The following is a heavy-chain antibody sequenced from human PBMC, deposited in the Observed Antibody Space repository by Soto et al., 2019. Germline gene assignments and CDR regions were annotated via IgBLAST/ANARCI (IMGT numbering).Heavy chain of an antibody. V-gene: IGHV4-30-4*01. CDR2: ISNSGST. CDR3: ATESGSTYGYFDY. Sequence: SETLSLTCTVSGGSVTSDEDYWSWIRQSPGKGLEWIGYISNSGSTGYNPSLKTRLSMSVDRSKSQFTLRLTSVTAADTAVYFCATESGSTYGYFDYWGRGTQVTVSS. J-gene: IGHJ4*02. D-gene: IGHD4-17*01. CDR1: GGSVTSDEDY.